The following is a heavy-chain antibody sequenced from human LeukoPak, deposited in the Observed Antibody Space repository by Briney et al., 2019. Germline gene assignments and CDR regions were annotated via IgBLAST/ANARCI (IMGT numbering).Heavy chain of an antibody. V-gene: IGHV3-30-3*01. Sequence: GGSLRLSCAASGFKFSSYGTHWVRQAPGKGLEWVAVISYDGSNKYYADSVKGRFTISRDNSKNTLYLQMNSLRAEDTAVYYCARGDPNWNYVPITFDYWGQGTLVTVSS. D-gene: IGHD1-7*01. CDR1: GFKFSSYG. CDR2: ISYDGSNK. J-gene: IGHJ4*02. CDR3: ARGDPNWNYVPITFDY.